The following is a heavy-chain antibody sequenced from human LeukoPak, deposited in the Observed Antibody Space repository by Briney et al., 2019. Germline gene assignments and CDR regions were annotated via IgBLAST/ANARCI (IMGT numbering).Heavy chain of an antibody. Sequence: PGGSLRLSCAASGFTFSSYGMHWVRQAPGKGLEWVAVIWYDGSNKYYADSVKGRFTISIDNSKNTLYLQMNSLRAEDTAVYYCAREGGAKDAFDIWGQGTMVTVSS. D-gene: IGHD1-26*01. J-gene: IGHJ3*02. CDR1: GFTFSSYG. CDR2: IWYDGSNK. CDR3: AREGGAKDAFDI. V-gene: IGHV3-33*01.